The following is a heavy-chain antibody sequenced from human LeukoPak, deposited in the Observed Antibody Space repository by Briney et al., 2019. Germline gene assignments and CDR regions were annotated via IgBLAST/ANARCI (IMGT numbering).Heavy chain of an antibody. CDR3: ARDSPDYYDSSGYYSGAFDI. CDR2: IYYSGST. V-gene: IGHV4-59*01. J-gene: IGHJ3*02. CDR1: GGSISSYY. D-gene: IGHD3-22*01. Sequence: SETLSLTCTVSGGSISSYYWSWIRQPPGKGLEWIGYIYYSGSTNYNPSLKSRVTMSVDTSKNQFSLKLSSVTAADTAVYYCARDSPDYYDSSGYYSGAFDIWGQGTMVTVSS.